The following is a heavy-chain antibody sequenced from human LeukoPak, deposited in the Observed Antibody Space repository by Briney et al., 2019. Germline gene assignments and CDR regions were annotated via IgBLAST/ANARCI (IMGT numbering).Heavy chain of an antibody. Sequence: PSETLSLTCAVYGGSFSGYYWSWIRQPPGKGLEWIGEINHSGSIKYNPSLKSRVSILVDTSKNQFSLKLTSVTAADTAVYYCARGGPFLGPVAAGGLDVWGQGTTVTVSS. V-gene: IGHV4-34*01. CDR3: ARGGPFLGPVAAGGLDV. J-gene: IGHJ6*02. CDR2: INHSGSI. CDR1: GGSFSGYY. D-gene: IGHD2-15*01.